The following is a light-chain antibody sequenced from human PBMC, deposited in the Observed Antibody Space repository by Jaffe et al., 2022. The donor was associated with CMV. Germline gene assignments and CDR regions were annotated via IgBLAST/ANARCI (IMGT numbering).Light chain of an antibody. CDR1: NSNIGAGND. J-gene: IGLJ2*01. CDR3: QSYDSSLSAVV. V-gene: IGLV1-40*01. Sequence: QSVLTQPPSVSGAPGQRVTISCTGSNSNIGAGNDVHWYQQFPGTAPKLLIYVNNNRPLGVPDRFSGSRSATSASLAITGLQAEDEADYYCQSYDSSLSAVVFGGGTKLTVL. CDR2: VNN.